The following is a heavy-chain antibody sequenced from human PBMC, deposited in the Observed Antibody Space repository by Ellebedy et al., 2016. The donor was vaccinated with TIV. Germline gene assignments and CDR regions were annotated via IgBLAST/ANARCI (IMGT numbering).Heavy chain of an antibody. V-gene: IGHV3-7*01. D-gene: IGHD3-10*01. Sequence: GESLKISCAASGFTFSSYWMTWVRQAPGKGLEWVANIRQAGSRVNYVDSVKGRFTISRDNAKNSLHLQMNGLRAEDTAVYYCARDSGSGAFDIWGQGTLVTVSS. CDR2: IRQAGSRV. CDR3: ARDSGSGAFDI. CDR1: GFTFSSYW. J-gene: IGHJ3*02.